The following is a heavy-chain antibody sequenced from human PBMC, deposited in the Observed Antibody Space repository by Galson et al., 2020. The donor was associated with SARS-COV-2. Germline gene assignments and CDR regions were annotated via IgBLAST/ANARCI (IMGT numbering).Heavy chain of an antibody. CDR2: VYSIRRT. Sequence: SDTLSLTFAVSGVSISTINYLSWIRQAPVNVLEWIRCVYSIRRTSFNPSSKSRFTTSLDTSKNQFSLRLTSVTAADTALDYCARQSVTMIFLLTVPGWFFDLWGRGTLVTVSS. J-gene: IGHJ2*01. V-gene: IGHV4-38-2*01. CDR1: GVSISTINY. D-gene: IGHD2-15*01. CDR3: ARQSVTMIFLLTVPGWFFDL.